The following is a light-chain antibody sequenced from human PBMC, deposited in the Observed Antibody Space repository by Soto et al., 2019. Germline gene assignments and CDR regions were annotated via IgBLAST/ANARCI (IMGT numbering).Light chain of an antibody. V-gene: IGKV1-9*01. CDR3: QQVNSYSLT. J-gene: IGKJ4*01. CDR1: QGINNY. CDR2: ATS. Sequence: DIRFTQSPAFLSASVGDRVTITFRASQGINNYLAWYQQKPGKAPNLLIYATSTLQSGVPSRFSGSGSGTEFTLTISSLQPADFAAYYCQQVNSYSLTFGGGTKVDIK.